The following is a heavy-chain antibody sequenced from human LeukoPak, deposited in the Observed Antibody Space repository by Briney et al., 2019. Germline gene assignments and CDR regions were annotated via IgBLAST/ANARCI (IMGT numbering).Heavy chain of an antibody. CDR1: GFTFSSYS. V-gene: IGHV3-21*01. CDR3: ARDRIVGATLDY. CDR2: ISSSSSYI. D-gene: IGHD1-26*01. Sequence: GGSLRLSCAASGFTFSSYSMNWVRQAPGKGLEGVSSISSSSSYIYYADSVKGRFTISRDNAKNSLYLQMNSLRAEDTAVYYCARDRIVGATLDYWGQGTLVTVSS. J-gene: IGHJ4*02.